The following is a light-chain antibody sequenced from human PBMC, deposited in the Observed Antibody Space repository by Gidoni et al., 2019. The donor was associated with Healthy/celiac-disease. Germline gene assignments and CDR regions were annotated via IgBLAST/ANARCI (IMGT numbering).Light chain of an antibody. Sequence: IVMTQSPLSLPVTPGEPASISCRSSQSLLHSNGYNYLDWYLQKPGQSPQLLIYLGSNRASGVPDRVSGSGSGTEFTLKISRVEAEDVGVYYCMQALQTPYTFGQGTKLEIK. CDR3: MQALQTPYT. CDR2: LGS. CDR1: QSLLHSNGYNY. V-gene: IGKV2-28*01. J-gene: IGKJ2*01.